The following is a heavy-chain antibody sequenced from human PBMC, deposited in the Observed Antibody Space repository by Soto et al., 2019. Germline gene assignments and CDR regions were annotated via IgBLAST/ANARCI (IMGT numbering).Heavy chain of an antibody. CDR1: GFTFSDHY. CDR3: APRITGTPPPPWGS. J-gene: IGHJ5*01. CDR2: IRNIANSYTT. V-gene: IGHV3-72*01. Sequence: EVQLVESGGDLVQPGGSLRLSCAVSGFTFSDHYMDWVRQAPGKGLEWVGRIRNIANSYTTDYAASVKGRFTISRDDSKISLYLQMNSLKTEDTAMYYSAPRITGTPPPPWGSWGHGTLVTVSS. D-gene: IGHD1-7*01.